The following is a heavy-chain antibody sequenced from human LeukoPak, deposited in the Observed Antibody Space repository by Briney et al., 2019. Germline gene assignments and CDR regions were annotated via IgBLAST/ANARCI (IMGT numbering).Heavy chain of an antibody. J-gene: IGHJ4*02. CDR3: AKGGRRIPLRFLEWLCPYFDY. CDR1: GFTFSSYA. D-gene: IGHD3-3*01. CDR2: ISGSGGST. Sequence: PGGPLRLSCAASGFTFSSYAMSWVRQAPGKGLEWVSAISGSGGSTYYADSVKGRFTISRDNSKNTLYLQMNSLRAEDTAVYYCAKGGRRIPLRFLEWLCPYFDYWGQGTLVTVSS. V-gene: IGHV3-23*01.